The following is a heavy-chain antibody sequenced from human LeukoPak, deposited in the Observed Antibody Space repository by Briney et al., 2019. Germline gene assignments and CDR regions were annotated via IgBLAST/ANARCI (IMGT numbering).Heavy chain of an antibody. J-gene: IGHJ4*02. Sequence: GGSLRLSCESYGFTFSRYNMNWVRQAPGKGLEWVSSISDSSSYIYYADSVKGRFTISRDNAKNSLYLQMNSLRAEDTAVYYCARDLSPTYGSRSYFIYWGQGTLVTVSS. CDR1: GFTFSRYN. CDR2: ISDSSSYI. V-gene: IGHV3-21*01. D-gene: IGHD3-10*01. CDR3: ARDLSPTYGSRSYFIY.